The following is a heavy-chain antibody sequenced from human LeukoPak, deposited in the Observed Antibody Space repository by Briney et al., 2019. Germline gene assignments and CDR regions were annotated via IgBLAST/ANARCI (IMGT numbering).Heavy chain of an antibody. D-gene: IGHD3-22*01. CDR1: GFTFSSYW. CDR3: ARHSRDYDSSGYDLEGGY. V-gene: IGHV5-51*01. J-gene: IGHJ4*02. Sequence: PGGSLRLSCAASGFTFSSYWMHWVRQMPGKGLEWMGIIYPGDSDTRYSPSFQGQVTISADKSISTAYLQWSSLKASDTAMYYCARHSRDYDSSGYDLEGGYWGQGTLVTVSS. CDR2: IYPGDSDT.